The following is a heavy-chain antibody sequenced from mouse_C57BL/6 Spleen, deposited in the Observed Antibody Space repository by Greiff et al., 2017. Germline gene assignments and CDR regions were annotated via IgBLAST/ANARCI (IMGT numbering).Heavy chain of an antibody. V-gene: IGHV1-64*01. Sequence: QVQLQQPGAELVKPGASVKLSCKASGYTFTSYWMHWVKQRPGQGLEWIGMIHPNSGSTNYNEKFKSKATLTVDKSSSTAYMQLSSLTSEDSAVYYCARDGSNHWYFDVWGTGTTVTFSS. CDR1: GYTFTSYW. CDR2: IHPNSGST. D-gene: IGHD1-1*01. J-gene: IGHJ1*03. CDR3: ARDGSNHWYFDV.